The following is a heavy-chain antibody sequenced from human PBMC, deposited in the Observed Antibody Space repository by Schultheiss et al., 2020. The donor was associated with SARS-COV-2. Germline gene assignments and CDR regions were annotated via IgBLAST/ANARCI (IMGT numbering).Heavy chain of an antibody. Sequence: SQTLSLTCTVSGGSISSGGYYWSWIRQHPGKGLEWIGRIYTSGSTNYNPSLKSRVTISVDTSKNQFSLKLSSVTAADTAVYYCARDFGIAAAGTDYYYGMDVWGRGTTVTVAS. D-gene: IGHD6-13*01. CDR3: ARDFGIAAAGTDYYYGMDV. J-gene: IGHJ6*02. V-gene: IGHV4-61*02. CDR1: GGSISSGGYY. CDR2: IYTSGST.